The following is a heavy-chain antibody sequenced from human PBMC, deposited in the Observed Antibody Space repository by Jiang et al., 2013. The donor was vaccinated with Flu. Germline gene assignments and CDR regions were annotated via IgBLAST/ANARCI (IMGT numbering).Heavy chain of an antibody. CDR3: ARHELSCSGGSCFSKTRFDP. J-gene: IGHJ5*02. V-gene: IGHV4-39*01. D-gene: IGHD2-15*01. CDR1: GGSITSNTYY. CDR2: IYFAGNT. Sequence: GSGLVKPSETLSLTCTVSGGSITSNTYYWGWIRQPPGKGLEWIGSIYFAGNTYYNPSLKSRLTISVDTSKNQFSVKLSSVTAADTAVYYCARHELSCSGGSCFSKTRFDPWGRGTLVTVSS.